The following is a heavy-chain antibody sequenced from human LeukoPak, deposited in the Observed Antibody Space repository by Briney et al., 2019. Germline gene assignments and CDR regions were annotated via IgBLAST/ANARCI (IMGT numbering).Heavy chain of an antibody. J-gene: IGHJ4*02. V-gene: IGHV4-34*01. Sequence: SETLSLTCTVSGGSISSYYWSWIRQPPGKGLEWIGEINHSGSTNYNPSLKSRVTISVDTSKNQFSLKLSSVTAADTAVYYCARAAARPVKFDYWGQGTLVTVSS. D-gene: IGHD6-6*01. CDR2: INHSGST. CDR1: GGSISSYY. CDR3: ARAAARPVKFDY.